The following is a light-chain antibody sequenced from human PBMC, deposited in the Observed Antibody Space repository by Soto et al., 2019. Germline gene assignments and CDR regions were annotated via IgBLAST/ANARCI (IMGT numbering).Light chain of an antibody. CDR3: QQRSNWPIT. CDR1: QSVSSY. Sequence: DIVLTQSPATLCLSPGERATLSCRASQSVSSYFAWYQQKPGQAPRLLIYDASNRATGIPARFSGSGSGTDFTLTISSLEPEDFAVYYCQQRSNWPITFGQGTRLEI. V-gene: IGKV3-11*01. J-gene: IGKJ5*01. CDR2: DAS.